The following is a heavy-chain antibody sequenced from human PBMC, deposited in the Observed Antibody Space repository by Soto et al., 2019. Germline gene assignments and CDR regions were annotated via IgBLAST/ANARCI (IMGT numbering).Heavy chain of an antibody. CDR3: ARRDYSDRHLAFDY. Sequence: PGESLKISCKGSGYSFTTYWIAWLRQMPGKSLEWMGIIYPATSDTRYSPSFQGQVTISADKSINTAYLQWSSLKASDTAMYYCARRDYSDRHLAFDYWGQGTLVTVSS. CDR1: GYSFTTYW. V-gene: IGHV5-51*01. CDR2: IYPATSDT. J-gene: IGHJ4*02. D-gene: IGHD3-22*01.